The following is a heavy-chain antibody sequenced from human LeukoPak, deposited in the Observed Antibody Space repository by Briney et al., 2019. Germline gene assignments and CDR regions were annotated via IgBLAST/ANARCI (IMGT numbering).Heavy chain of an antibody. CDR2: ISGSGGST. CDR1: GFTFSSYA. J-gene: IGHJ4*02. CDR3: ARFFHSPDTVMIERMGGGDY. Sequence: GGSLRLSCAASGFTFSSYAMSWVRQAPGKGLEWVSAISGSGGSTYYADSVKGRFTISRDNSKNTLYLQMNSLRVEDTAVYYCARFFHSPDTVMIERMGGGDYWGQGTLVTVSS. V-gene: IGHV3-23*01. D-gene: IGHD5-18*01.